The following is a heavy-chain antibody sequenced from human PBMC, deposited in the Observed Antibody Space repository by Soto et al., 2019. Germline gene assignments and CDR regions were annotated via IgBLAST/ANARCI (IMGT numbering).Heavy chain of an antibody. J-gene: IGHJ6*02. D-gene: IGHD5-12*01. V-gene: IGHV1-18*01. CDR3: AREGVAPYYYYGMDV. CDR1: GYTFTRSG. CDR2: ISSYNGDT. Sequence: QVQLVQSGGEVKTPGASVKVSCKASGYTFTRSGISWVRQAPGQGLEWMGWISSYNGDTNYAQKFQGRVTMTTDTSTSTAYMELRSLRSDDTAVYYCAREGVAPYYYYGMDVWGQGTPVTVSS.